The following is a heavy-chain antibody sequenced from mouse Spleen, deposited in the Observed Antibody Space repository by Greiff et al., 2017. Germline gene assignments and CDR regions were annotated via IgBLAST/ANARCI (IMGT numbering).Heavy chain of an antibody. V-gene: IGHV1-39*01. Sequence: EVKLQESGAELVRPGTSVKISCKASGYSFTDYNMNWVKQSNGKSLEWIGVINPNYGTTSYNQKFKGKATLTVDQSSSTAYMQLNSLTSEDSAVYYCVTTATRFAYWGQGTLVTVSA. CDR1: GYSFTDYN. J-gene: IGHJ3*01. D-gene: IGHD1-2*01. CDR2: INPNYGTT. CDR3: VTTATRFAY.